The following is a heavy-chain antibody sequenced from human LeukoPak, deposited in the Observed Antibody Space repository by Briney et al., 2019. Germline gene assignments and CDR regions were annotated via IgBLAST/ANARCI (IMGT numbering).Heavy chain of an antibody. CDR2: INPNSGGA. CDR3: ARAGRYCSGTICYLSY. D-gene: IGHD2-2*01. CDR1: GYTFTDYY. Sequence: ASVKVSCKASGYTFTDYYMHWVRQAPGQGLEWKGWINPNSGGANYAQKFQGRVTMTRDTSISTAYMELYRLRSDDTAVYYCARAGRYCSGTICYLSYWGQGTLVTVSS. J-gene: IGHJ4*02. V-gene: IGHV1-2*02.